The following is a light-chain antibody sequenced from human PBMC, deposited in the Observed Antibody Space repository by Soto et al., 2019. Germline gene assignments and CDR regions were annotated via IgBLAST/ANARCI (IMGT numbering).Light chain of an antibody. Sequence: IMLTQTRGTLSLSRKERATRSCMASQSVASRNLAWYQQKSGQAPRPLIYGASSRAIHTPDRFSGSGSGTDFTLTIGGLEPDDFALYYCQLSGHSLWTFGQGTKVDIK. CDR1: QSVASRN. CDR3: QLSGHSLWT. V-gene: IGKV3-20*01. J-gene: IGKJ1*01. CDR2: GAS.